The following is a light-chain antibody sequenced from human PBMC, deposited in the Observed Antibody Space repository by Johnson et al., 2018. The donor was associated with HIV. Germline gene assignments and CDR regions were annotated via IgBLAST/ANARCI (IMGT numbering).Light chain of an antibody. CDR1: SSNIGNHY. V-gene: IGLV1-51*01. CDR2: DYN. CDR3: GTWDSSLSTYV. Sequence: QSVLTQPPSVSAAPGQKVTISCSGTSSNIGNHYVSWYQLLPGTAPKLLIYDYNQRPSGIPDRFSVSKSGTSATLGITGLQTGDEADYYCGTWDSSLSTYVFVSGTKVTVL. J-gene: IGLJ1*01.